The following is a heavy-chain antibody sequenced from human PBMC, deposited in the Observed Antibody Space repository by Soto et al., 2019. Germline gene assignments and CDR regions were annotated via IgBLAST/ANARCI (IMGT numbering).Heavy chain of an antibody. CDR1: GFTFSNYA. Sequence: GGSLRLSCAASGFTFSNYAMTWVRQGPGKGLEWVSAISGSGGSAYYADSVKGRFTISRDNSKDTLYLQMNSLRADDSGVYYCAKDPYSGVLVPVAIGFDPWGPGTLVTVSS. CDR3: AKDPYSGVLVPVAIGFDP. V-gene: IGHV3-23*01. J-gene: IGHJ5*02. CDR2: ISGSGGSA. D-gene: IGHD2-2*01.